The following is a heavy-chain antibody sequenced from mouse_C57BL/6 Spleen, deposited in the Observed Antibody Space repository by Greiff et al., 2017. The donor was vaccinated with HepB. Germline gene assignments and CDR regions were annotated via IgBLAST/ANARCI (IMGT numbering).Heavy chain of an antibody. Sequence: EVQVVESGGGLVKPGGSLKLSCAASGFTFSDYGMHWVRQAPEKGLGWVAYISSGSSTIYYADTVKGRFTISRDIAKNTLFLQMTSLRSEDAAMYYCARFQYDYAMDYWGQGTSVTVSS. V-gene: IGHV5-17*01. CDR2: ISSGSSTI. CDR3: ARFQYDYAMDY. D-gene: IGHD5-1-1*01. CDR1: GFTFSDYG. J-gene: IGHJ4*01.